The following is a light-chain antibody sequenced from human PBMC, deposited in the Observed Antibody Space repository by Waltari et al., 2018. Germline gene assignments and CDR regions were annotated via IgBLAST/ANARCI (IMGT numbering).Light chain of an antibody. CDR3: LQAHSFPPT. V-gene: IGKV1-12*01. CDR2: AAS. Sequence: TFTCRASQGISSWLAWYQQKPGKAPRLLIYAASSLQSGVPSRFSGSGSGTDFTLTISSLQPEDFATYYCLQAHSFPPTFGPGTKVDIK. CDR1: QGISSW. J-gene: IGKJ3*01.